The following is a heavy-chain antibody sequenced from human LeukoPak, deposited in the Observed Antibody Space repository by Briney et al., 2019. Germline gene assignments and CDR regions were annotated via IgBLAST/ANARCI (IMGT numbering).Heavy chain of an antibody. CDR1: GYTXTELS. J-gene: IGHJ4*02. CDR2: FDPEGDET. CDR3: ATGTSAAAGFDY. V-gene: IGHV1-24*01. D-gene: IGHD6-13*01. Sequence: ASVKVSCKVSGYTXTELSMHGVRQAPGKGLEWMGGFDPEGDETIYAQKFQGRVTMTEDTSTDTAYMELSSLRSEDTAVYYCATGTSAAAGFDYWGQGILVTVSS.